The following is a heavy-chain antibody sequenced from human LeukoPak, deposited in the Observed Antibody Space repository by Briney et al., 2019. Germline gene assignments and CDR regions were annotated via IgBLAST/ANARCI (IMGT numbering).Heavy chain of an antibody. CDR3: SRGLGSGNPVDT. CDR1: GFTFGAYG. V-gene: IGHV3-49*03. Sequence: GGSLRLSCAASGFTFGAYGMSWFRQAPGKGLEWVGFIRSKTYGGTAEYAASVKGRFTISRDDSKSIAYLQMNSLKAEDTAVYYCSRGLGSGNPVDTWGQGTMVTVS. CDR2: IRSKTYGGTA. J-gene: IGHJ3*02. D-gene: IGHD3-10*01.